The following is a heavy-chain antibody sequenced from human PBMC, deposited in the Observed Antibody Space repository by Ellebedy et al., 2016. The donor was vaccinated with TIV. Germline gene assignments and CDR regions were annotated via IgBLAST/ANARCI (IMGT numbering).Heavy chain of an antibody. CDR1: GFTFRNFA. D-gene: IGHD3-22*01. Sequence: GESLKISCAASGFTFRNFAMTWVRQAPGKGLEWVSSISSSGVSSDYADSVRGRVTISRDNSKSTLYLQMDSLRAADSAEYYCAKLDRSGYYYGRLDYWGQGTLVTVSS. CDR3: AKLDRSGYYYGRLDY. V-gene: IGHV3-23*01. CDR2: ISSSGVSS. J-gene: IGHJ4*02.